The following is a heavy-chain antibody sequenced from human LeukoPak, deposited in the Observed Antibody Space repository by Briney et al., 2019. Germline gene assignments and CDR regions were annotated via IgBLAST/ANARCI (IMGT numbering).Heavy chain of an antibody. CDR2: IWYDGTNK. Sequence: PGGSLRLSCAASGFTFSSYAMHWIRQAPGKGLEWVAVIWYDGTNKYYVDSVKGRFSISRDNSKNMVYLQMSSLRAEDTAVYYCARDHSAYSGCYHDYWGQGTLVTDPS. CDR1: GFTFSSYA. V-gene: IGHV3-33*01. D-gene: IGHD1-26*01. J-gene: IGHJ4*02. CDR3: ARDHSAYSGCYHDY.